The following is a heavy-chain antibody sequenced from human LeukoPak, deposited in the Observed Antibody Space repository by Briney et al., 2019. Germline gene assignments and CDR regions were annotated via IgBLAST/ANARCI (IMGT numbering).Heavy chain of an antibody. V-gene: IGHV4-59*11. Sequence: SETLSLTCTVSGGSMSSHYWSWVRQPPGRALEWIGYISHGGQTLSNPSLSSRVTISVDTSNNQFSLKLTSVTAADTAVYFCARDTYYTSGTYYIDYFDSWGQGALVTVSS. J-gene: IGHJ4*02. CDR1: GGSMSSHY. CDR3: ARDTYYTSGTYYIDYFDS. CDR2: ISHGGQT. D-gene: IGHD3-10*01.